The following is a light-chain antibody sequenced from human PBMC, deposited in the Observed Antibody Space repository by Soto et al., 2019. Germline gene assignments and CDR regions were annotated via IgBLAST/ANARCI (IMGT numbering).Light chain of an antibody. V-gene: IGKV3-11*01. Sequence: EIVLTQSPGTLSLSPGERATLSCRASQSVGSYLAWYQQKPGQAPRLLIYDANRATGIPARFSGSGSGTEFSLTISSLEPEDFAIYYCQQRTNWQFSFGPGTKVDLK. CDR3: QQRTNWQFS. J-gene: IGKJ3*01. CDR2: DA. CDR1: QSVGSY.